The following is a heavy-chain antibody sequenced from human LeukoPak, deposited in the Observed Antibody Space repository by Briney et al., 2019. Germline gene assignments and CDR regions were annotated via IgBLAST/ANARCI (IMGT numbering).Heavy chain of an antibody. D-gene: IGHD2-15*01. J-gene: IGHJ4*02. CDR3: AKYRVVSRSPLDY. CDR2: ISGSGGNT. CDR1: GFTFSGYA. Sequence: PGGSLRLSCAASGFTFSGYAVSWVRQAPGKGLEWVSTISGSGGNTYYADSVKGRFTISRDNSKNTLYLQMNSLRAEDTAVYYCAKYRVVSRSPLDYWGQGTLVTVSS. V-gene: IGHV3-23*01.